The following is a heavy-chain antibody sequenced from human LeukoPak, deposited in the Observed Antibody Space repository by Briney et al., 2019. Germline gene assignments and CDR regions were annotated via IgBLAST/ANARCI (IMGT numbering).Heavy chain of an antibody. V-gene: IGHV3-23*01. CDR2: ISGSGATT. Sequence: GSLRLSSAASVFTFCGYAMSSVREAPGKGLEWVSAISGSGATTYYADSVKSRFTISIDNSQNTLYRQMNSLRAEDTAVYYCATVIVPAAQSRDDYWGQRNLVTVSS. D-gene: IGHD2-2*01. CDR1: VFTFCGYA. CDR3: ATVIVPAAQSRDDY. J-gene: IGHJ4*02.